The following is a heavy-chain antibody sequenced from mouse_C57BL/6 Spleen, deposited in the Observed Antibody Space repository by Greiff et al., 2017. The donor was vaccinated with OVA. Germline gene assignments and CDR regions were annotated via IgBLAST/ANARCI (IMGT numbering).Heavy chain of an antibody. J-gene: IGHJ4*01. Sequence: EVQVVESGGGLVKPGGSLKLSCAASGFTFSSYTMSWVRQTPEKRLEWVATISGGGGNTYYPDSVKGRFTISRDNAKNTLYLQMSSLRSEDTALYYCARSSIRGDYAMDYWGQGASVTVSS. CDR2: ISGGGGNT. CDR1: GFTFSSYT. V-gene: IGHV5-9*01. CDR3: ARSSIRGDYAMDY. D-gene: IGHD2-3*01.